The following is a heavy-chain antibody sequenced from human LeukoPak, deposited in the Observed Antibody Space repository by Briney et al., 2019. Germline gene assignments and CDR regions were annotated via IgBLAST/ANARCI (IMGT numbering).Heavy chain of an antibody. D-gene: IGHD6-19*01. Sequence: ASVKVSCKASGYTFTSYDINWVRQATGQGLEWMGWMNPNSGSTGYAQKFQGRVTMTRNTSISTAYMELSSLRSEDTAVYYRARGSISSGWYFHYWGQGTLVTVSS. J-gene: IGHJ4*02. V-gene: IGHV1-8*01. CDR1: GYTFTSYD. CDR3: ARGSISSGWYFHY. CDR2: MNPNSGST.